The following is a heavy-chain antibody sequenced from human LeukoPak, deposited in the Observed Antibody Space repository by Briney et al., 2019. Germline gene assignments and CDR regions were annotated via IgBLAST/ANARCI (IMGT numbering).Heavy chain of an antibody. D-gene: IGHD3-22*01. J-gene: IGHJ4*02. Sequence: ASVKVSCKASGYTFSYYYMHWVRQAPGQGLEWVGLINPSGGSTSYAQNFQGRVTLTRDTSTSTVYMELSSLTSEDTAVYYCAKWDDSSGFSLWGQGSLVTVSA. V-gene: IGHV1-46*01. CDR3: AKWDDSSGFSL. CDR2: INPSGGST. CDR1: GYTFSYYY.